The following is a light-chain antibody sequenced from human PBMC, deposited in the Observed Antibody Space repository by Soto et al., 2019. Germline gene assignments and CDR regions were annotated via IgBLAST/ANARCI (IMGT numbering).Light chain of an antibody. Sequence: IQLTQSPSSLSASVGDRVTITCLSSQSISTYLAWYQQKPGKAPELLIYAASTLQSGVPSRFSGSGSGTDFTLTISCLQSEDFATYYCQQYYSFPPTFGGGTKVDIK. CDR3: QQYYSFPPT. J-gene: IGKJ4*01. CDR2: AAS. V-gene: IGKV1D-8*01. CDR1: QSISTY.